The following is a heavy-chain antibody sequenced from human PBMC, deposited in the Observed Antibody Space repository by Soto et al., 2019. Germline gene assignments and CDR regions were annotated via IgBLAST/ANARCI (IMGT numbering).Heavy chain of an antibody. J-gene: IGHJ5*02. CDR3: ARDVPGYDGRGYSRRWFDP. V-gene: IGHV4-61*08. D-gene: IGHD3-22*01. Sequence: PSETLSLTCTVSGGSVKNDDYYWSWIRQPPGKGLEWIGYIHYSGNTNYNPSLKSRVTISVDTSKNQFSLKVSSVTAADTAVYYCARDVPGYDGRGYSRRWFDPWGQGNLVTVSS. CDR1: GGSVKNDDYY. CDR2: IHYSGNT.